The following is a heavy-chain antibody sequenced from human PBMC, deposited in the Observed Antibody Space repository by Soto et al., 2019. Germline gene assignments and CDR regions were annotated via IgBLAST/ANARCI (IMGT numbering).Heavy chain of an antibody. V-gene: IGHV4-31*03. Sequence: QVQLQESGPGLVKPSQTLSLTCTVSGGSISSGGYYWSWIRQHPGKGLEWIGYIYYSGSTYYNPSLKSRVTKSVDTSKNHFSLRLSSVTAADTAVYYCARAPSSSSGWFDPWGQGTLVTVSS. D-gene: IGHD6-6*01. CDR2: IYYSGST. CDR3: ARAPSSSSGWFDP. CDR1: GGSISSGGYY. J-gene: IGHJ5*02.